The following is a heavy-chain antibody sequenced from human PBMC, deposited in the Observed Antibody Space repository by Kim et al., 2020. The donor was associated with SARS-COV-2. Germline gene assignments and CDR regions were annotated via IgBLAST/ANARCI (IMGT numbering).Heavy chain of an antibody. Sequence: VEGRFSSSRDNSKNTLFLQMNSLRAEDTAVYYCAKLGSSTVVRGEPHLDYWGQGTLVTVSS. CDR3: AKLGSSTVVRGEPHLDY. V-gene: IGHV3-30*02. D-gene: IGHD3-10*01. J-gene: IGHJ4*02.